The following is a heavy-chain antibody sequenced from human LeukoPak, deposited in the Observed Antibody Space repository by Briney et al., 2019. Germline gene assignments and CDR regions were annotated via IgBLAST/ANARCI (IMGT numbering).Heavy chain of an antibody. Sequence: PSETLSLTCSVSGGSISSGDYYWPWIRQPPGKGLEWIGYVYYTGGTGYNPSLRSRVTISVDTSKNQFSLKLTSVTAADTAVYYCARGNGEQQLTGDYWGQGTLVTVSS. D-gene: IGHD6-13*01. CDR3: ARGNGEQQLTGDY. J-gene: IGHJ4*02. V-gene: IGHV4-30-4*01. CDR1: GGSISSGDYY. CDR2: VYYTGGT.